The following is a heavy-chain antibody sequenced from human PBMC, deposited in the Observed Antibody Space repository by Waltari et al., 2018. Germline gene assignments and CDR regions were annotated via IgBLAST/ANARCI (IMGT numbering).Heavy chain of an antibody. D-gene: IGHD4-17*01. J-gene: IGHJ4*02. CDR3: AKIHHYGDYAPGY. CDR1: GFTFSSHA. V-gene: IGHV3-23*01. CDR2: ISGSGGST. Sequence: EVQLLESGGGLVQPGGSLRLSCAASGFTFSSHAMSWFRGAPGKGLEWVSAISGSGGSTYYADSVKGRFTISRDNSKNTLYLQMNSLRAEDTAVYYCAKIHHYGDYAPGYWGQGTLVTVSS.